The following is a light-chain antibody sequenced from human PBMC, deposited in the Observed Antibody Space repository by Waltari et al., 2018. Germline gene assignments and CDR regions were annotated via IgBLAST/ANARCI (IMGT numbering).Light chain of an antibody. CDR1: SNDVGGYNS. Sequence: QSALTQPASVSGSPGQSVTIFCAGTSNDVGGYNSVPWYQEHPGPPPRVIIYDVSDRPSGVSDRFSGSKSGNTASLTISGLQAEDEADYYCSSQSSNDVVLFGGGTKLTVL. J-gene: IGLJ2*01. CDR3: SSQSSNDVVL. CDR2: DVS. V-gene: IGLV2-14*01.